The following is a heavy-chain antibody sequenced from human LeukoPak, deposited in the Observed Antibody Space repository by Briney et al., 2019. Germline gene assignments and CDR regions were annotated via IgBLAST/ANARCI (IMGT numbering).Heavy chain of an antibody. Sequence: TGGSLRLSCAVSGFTFSSHWTHWVRQAPGQGLVRVSRINNDGSSTSYADSVKGRFTISRDNAKNALYLQMNSLRAEDTAVYYCARVTCSSSTSCATVDFWGQGTLVTVSS. D-gene: IGHD2-2*01. CDR3: ARVTCSSSTSCATVDF. J-gene: IGHJ4*02. CDR1: GFTFSSHW. V-gene: IGHV3-74*01. CDR2: INNDGSST.